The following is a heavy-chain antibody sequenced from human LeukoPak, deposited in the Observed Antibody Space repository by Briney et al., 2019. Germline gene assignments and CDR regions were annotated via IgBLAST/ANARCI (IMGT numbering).Heavy chain of an antibody. CDR2: INPNSGGT. CDR1: GYTFTGYY. Sequence: ASVKVSCKASGYTFTGYYMPWVRQAPGQGLEWMGWINPNSGGTNYAQKFQGRVTMTRDTSTSTAYMELSRLRSDDTAVYYCARDRSPGSGSYYSAYNWFDPWGQGTLVTVSS. CDR3: ARDRSPGSGSYYSAYNWFDP. V-gene: IGHV1-2*02. D-gene: IGHD3-10*01. J-gene: IGHJ5*02.